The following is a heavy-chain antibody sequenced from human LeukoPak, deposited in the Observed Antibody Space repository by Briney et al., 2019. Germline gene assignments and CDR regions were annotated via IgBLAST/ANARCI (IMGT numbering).Heavy chain of an antibody. Sequence: PAETLCLTCTVSGGSISSGDYYWSWIRQPPGKGLEWIGYIYYSGSTYYNPSLKSRVTISVDTSKNQFSLKLSSVTAADTAVYYCARYITMVRGVRSYYYYGMDVWGQGTTVTVSS. CDR2: IYYSGST. D-gene: IGHD3-10*01. CDR3: ARYITMVRGVRSYYYYGMDV. J-gene: IGHJ6*02. CDR1: GGSISSGDYY. V-gene: IGHV4-30-4*01.